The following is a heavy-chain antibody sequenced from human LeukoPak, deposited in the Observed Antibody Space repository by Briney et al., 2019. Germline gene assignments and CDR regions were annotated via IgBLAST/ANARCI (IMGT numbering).Heavy chain of an antibody. D-gene: IGHD3-22*01. CDR1: GGSISSYY. J-gene: IGHJ4*02. CDR2: IYYSGST. CDR3: ARRQGWLLLHRYFDY. V-gene: IGHV4-59*12. Sequence: SETLSLTCTVSGGSISSYYWSWIRQPPGKGLEWIGYIYYSGSTNYNPSLKSRVTISVDTSKNQFSLKLSSVTAADTAVYYCARRQGWLLLHRYFDYWGQGTLVTVSS.